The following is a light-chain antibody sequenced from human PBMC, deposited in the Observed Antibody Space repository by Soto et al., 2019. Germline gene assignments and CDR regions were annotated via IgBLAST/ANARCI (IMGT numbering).Light chain of an antibody. V-gene: IGKV3-15*01. CDR2: GAS. CDR3: QQYNNWPLT. CDR1: QSVSSN. J-gene: IGKJ4*01. Sequence: EMVMTQSPATLSVSPGERATPSCGASQSVSSNLAWYQQKPGQAPRLLIYGASTRATGIPAKFSGSGSGTEFTLTISSLQSEDFAVYYCQQYNNWPLTFGGGTKVEIK.